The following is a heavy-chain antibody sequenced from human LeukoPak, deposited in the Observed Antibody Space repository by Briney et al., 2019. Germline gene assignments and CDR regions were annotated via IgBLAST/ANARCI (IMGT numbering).Heavy chain of an antibody. J-gene: IGHJ4*02. CDR1: GFTFSSYA. CDR3: AKDIAARRYYFDY. D-gene: IGHD6-6*01. Sequence: GGSLRLSCAASGFTFSSYAMSWVRQASGKGLEWVSAISGSGGSTYYADSVKGRFTISRDNSKNTLYLHMNSLGAEDTAVYYCAKDIAARRYYFDYWGQGTLVPVSS. V-gene: IGHV3-23*01. CDR2: ISGSGGST.